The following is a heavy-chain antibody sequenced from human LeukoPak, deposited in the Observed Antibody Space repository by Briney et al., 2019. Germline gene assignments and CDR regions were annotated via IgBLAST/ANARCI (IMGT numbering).Heavy chain of an antibody. CDR1: GFTFSSYS. V-gene: IGHV3-21*01. Sequence: GGSLRLSCEASGFTFSSYSMNWVRQAPGKGLEWVSSISSSSSYIYYADSVKGRFTISRDNAKNSLYLQMNSLRAEDTAVYYCARDVSTVGYYDSSGYYSGVYWGQGTLVTVSS. CDR3: ARDVSTVGYYDSSGYYSGVY. CDR2: ISSSSSYI. J-gene: IGHJ4*02. D-gene: IGHD3-22*01.